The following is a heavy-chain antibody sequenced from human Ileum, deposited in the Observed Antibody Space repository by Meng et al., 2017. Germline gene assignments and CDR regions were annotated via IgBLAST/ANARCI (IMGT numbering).Heavy chain of an antibody. CDR3: AAQVEFCRGGRCYIGFYYYGLDV. V-gene: IGHV3-21*06. J-gene: IGHJ6*02. D-gene: IGHD2-15*01. CDR1: GFTFNNYG. CDR2: ISSTGTYI. Sequence: GGSLRLSCAASGFTFNNYGMNWVRQAPGKGLEWVSSISSTGTYIYYADSVKGRFTISRDNAKSSLYLQMNSLRAEDTAIYYCAAQVEFCRGGRCYIGFYYYGLDVWGQGTTVT.